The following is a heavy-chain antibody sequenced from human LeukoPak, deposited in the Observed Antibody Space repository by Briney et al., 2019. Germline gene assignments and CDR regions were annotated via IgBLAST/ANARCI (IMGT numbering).Heavy chain of an antibody. CDR2: ISGSGGST. CDR3: AKCPRSSSSGWFDP. D-gene: IGHD6-6*01. Sequence: PGGSLRLSCAASGFTFSSYAMSWVRQAPGKGLEWVSAISGSGGSTYYADSVEGRFTISRDNSKNTLYLQMNSLRAEDTAVYYCAKCPRSSSSGWFDPWGQGTLVTVSS. V-gene: IGHV3-23*01. J-gene: IGHJ5*02. CDR1: GFTFSSYA.